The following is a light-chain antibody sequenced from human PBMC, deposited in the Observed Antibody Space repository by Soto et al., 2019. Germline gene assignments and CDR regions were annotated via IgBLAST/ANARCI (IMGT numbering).Light chain of an antibody. CDR2: DVN. CDR3: ASFTRSVTVV. J-gene: IGLJ2*01. CDR1: SSDVGGYNY. Sequence: QSALTQPASVSGSPGQSITISCAGTSSDVGGYNYVSWYQQHPGKVPRLIISDVNKRPSGVSDRFSGSKSGNTAPLTISGLQAEDEADYYCASFTRSVTVVFGGGTKVTVL. V-gene: IGLV2-14*03.